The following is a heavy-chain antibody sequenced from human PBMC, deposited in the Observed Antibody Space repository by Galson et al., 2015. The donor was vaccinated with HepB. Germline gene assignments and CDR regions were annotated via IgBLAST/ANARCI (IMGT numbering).Heavy chain of an antibody. CDR1: GFTFSSYA. CDR3: ARESGYFGSHFDN. D-gene: IGHD1-26*01. Sequence: SLRLSCAASGFTFSSYAMHWVRQAPGKGLEWVAVISYDGSNKYYADSVKGRFTISGDNSKNTLYLQMSSLRAEDTAVYYCARESGYFGSHFDNWGQGTLVTVSS. CDR2: ISYDGSNK. J-gene: IGHJ4*02. V-gene: IGHV3-30*04.